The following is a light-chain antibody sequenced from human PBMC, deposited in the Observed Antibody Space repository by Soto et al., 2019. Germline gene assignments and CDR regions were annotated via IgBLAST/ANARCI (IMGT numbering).Light chain of an antibody. CDR1: QSVSNS. J-gene: IGKJ1*01. CDR3: QQYNNWPPWT. Sequence: ILMTQSPPTLSVSPGERATLSCRASQSVSNSLAWYQQKPGQAPRLLIYDASTRATGIPARFSGSGSGTEFTLTISGLQSEDFAVYSCQQYNNWPPWTFGQGTKVEIK. CDR2: DAS. V-gene: IGKV3-15*01.